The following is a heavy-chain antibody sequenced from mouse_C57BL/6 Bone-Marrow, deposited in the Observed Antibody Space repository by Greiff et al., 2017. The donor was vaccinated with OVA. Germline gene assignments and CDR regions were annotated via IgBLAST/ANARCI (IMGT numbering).Heavy chain of an antibody. CDR1: GFSLTSYG. Sequence: VQLQQSGPGLVQPSQSLSITCTVSGFSLTSYGVHWVRQSPGKGLEWLGVIWSGGSTDYNAAFISRLSTIKEHSKSQFFFKMNSPQADDTAIYYWARKGLLYYAMDYWGQGTSVTVSS. V-gene: IGHV2-2*01. CDR3: ARKGLLYYAMDY. J-gene: IGHJ4*01. CDR2: IWSGGST. D-gene: IGHD3-1*01.